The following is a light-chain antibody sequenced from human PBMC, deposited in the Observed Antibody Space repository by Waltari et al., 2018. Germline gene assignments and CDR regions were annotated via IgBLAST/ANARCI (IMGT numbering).Light chain of an antibody. V-gene: IGLV2-23*02. CDR3: CAFAGRGIYV. Sequence: SALTQPASVSAAPGQSVTISCIEISSDGGAYPLPSWYQRHPGGAPKLLIYEVSKRPSGVSNRFSGSKSGKTASLTISGLQAEDEADYYCCAFAGRGIYVFGSGTQVTVL. CDR1: SSDGGAYPL. CDR2: EVS. J-gene: IGLJ1*01.